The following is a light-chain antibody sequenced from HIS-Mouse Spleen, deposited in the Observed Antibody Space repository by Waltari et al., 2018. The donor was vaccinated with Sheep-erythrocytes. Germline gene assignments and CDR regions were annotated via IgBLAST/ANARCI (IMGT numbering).Light chain of an antibody. V-gene: IGLV3-25*03. CDR2: KDS. CDR1: ALPKQY. CDR3: QSADSSGTYVV. Sequence: SYELTQPPSVSVSPGQTARITCSGDALPKQYAYWYQQKPGQAPVMVIYKDSERPSGIPGEFSGSSSGKTVTLTISGVQAEDEADYYCQSADSSGTYVVFGGGTKLTVL. J-gene: IGLJ2*01.